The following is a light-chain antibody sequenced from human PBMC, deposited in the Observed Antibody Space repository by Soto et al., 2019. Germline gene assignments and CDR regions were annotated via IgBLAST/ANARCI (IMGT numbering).Light chain of an antibody. CDR2: EVN. J-gene: IGLJ3*02. V-gene: IGLV2-18*02. CDR3: SSFTRNNTWV. CDR1: SGDVGSYNR. Sequence: QSALTQPPSVSGSPGQSVTISCTGASGDVGSYNRVSWYQQSPGTAPKIMIYEVNNRPSGVPDRFSGSKSGNTASLTISGLQAEDEADYYGSSFTRNNTWVFGGGTKLTVL.